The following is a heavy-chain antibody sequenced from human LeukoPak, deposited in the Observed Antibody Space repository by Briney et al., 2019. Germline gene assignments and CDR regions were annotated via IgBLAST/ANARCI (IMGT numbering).Heavy chain of an antibody. V-gene: IGHV1-69*05. CDR2: IIPIFGTA. Sequence: SVKVSCKASGGTFSSYAISWVRQAPGQGLEWIGGIIPIFGTANYAQKFQGRVTITTDESTSTAYMELSSLRSEDTAVYYCARWETVGAIFDYWGQGTLVTVSS. CDR3: ARWETVGAIFDY. D-gene: IGHD1-26*01. CDR1: GGTFSSYA. J-gene: IGHJ4*02.